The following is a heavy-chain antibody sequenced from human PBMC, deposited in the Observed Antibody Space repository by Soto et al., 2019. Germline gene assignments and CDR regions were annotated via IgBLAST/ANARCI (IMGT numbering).Heavy chain of an antibody. CDR3: ARANLRWLQLWYFDL. CDR2: IIPIFGTV. J-gene: IGHJ2*01. D-gene: IGHD5-12*01. CDR1: GGTFSNYP. V-gene: IGHV1-69*12. Sequence: QVQLVQSGAEVKKPGSSVKVSCKASGGTFSNYPISWVRQAPGQGLEWMGGIIPIFGTVNYAQKIQGTVKITANEPTSTAYRELSSLRSEDTAVYYCARANLRWLQLWYFDLWGRGTLVTVSS.